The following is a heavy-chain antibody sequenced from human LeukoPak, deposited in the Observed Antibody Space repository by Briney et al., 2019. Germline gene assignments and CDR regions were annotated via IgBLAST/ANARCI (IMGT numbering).Heavy chain of an antibody. CDR3: AKWSSGSPGDY. D-gene: IGHD1-26*01. CDR1: GFTFSGYA. J-gene: IGHJ4*02. CDR2: ISGSGGST. Sequence: GGSLRLSCAASGFTFSGYAMSWVRQAPGKGLEWVSGISGSGGSTYYADSVKGRFTISRDNSKNTLYLQMNSLRAEDTAVHYCAKWSSGSPGDYWGQGTLVTVSS. V-gene: IGHV3-23*01.